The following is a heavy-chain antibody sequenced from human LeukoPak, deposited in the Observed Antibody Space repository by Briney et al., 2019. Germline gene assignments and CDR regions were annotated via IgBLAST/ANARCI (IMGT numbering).Heavy chain of an antibody. D-gene: IGHD3-10*01. CDR3: ARRYYYGYFDY. CDR1: GGSISSSSYY. Sequence: PSETLSLTCTVSGGSISSSSYYWGWIRQPPGKGLEWIGSFYYSESTYYNPSLKSRVTISVDTSKNQFSLNLTSVTAADTAVYYCARRYYYGYFDYWGQGTLVIVSS. J-gene: IGHJ4*02. V-gene: IGHV4-39*01. CDR2: FYYSEST.